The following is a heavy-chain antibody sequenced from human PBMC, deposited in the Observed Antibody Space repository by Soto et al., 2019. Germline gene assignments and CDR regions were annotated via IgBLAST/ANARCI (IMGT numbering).Heavy chain of an antibody. D-gene: IGHD3-10*01. V-gene: IGHV1-69*02. CDR2: IIPYLSVS. Sequence: QVQLVQSGAEVKKPGSSLRVSCKASGDTFNFYTINWVRQAPGLGLEWLGRIIPYLSVSNYAQKFQGRDTITADKSTNTAYREVRSLRSEDTAMYYCATSFGSGYRAFDYWGQGALVTVSS. J-gene: IGHJ4*02. CDR1: GDTFNFYT. CDR3: ATSFGSGYRAFDY.